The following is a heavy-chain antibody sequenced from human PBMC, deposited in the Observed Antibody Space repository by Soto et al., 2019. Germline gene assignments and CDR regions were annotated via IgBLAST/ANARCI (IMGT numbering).Heavy chain of an antibody. J-gene: IGHJ3*02. CDR3: ARPPVVHDAFDI. CDR1: GGSFSGYY. CDR2: INHSGST. D-gene: IGHD2-15*01. Sequence: SETLSLTCAVYGGSFSGYYWSWIRQPPGKGLEWIGEINHSGSTNYNPSLKSRVTISVDTSENQFSLKLSSVTAADTAVYYCARPPVVHDAFDIWGQGTMVTVSS. V-gene: IGHV4-34*01.